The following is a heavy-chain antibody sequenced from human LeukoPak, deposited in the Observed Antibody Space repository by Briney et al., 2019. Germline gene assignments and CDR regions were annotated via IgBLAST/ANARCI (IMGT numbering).Heavy chain of an antibody. Sequence: GGSLRLSCAASGFTFSRYWMTWVRQAPGKGLEWVANINQDGREKYFVDSVKGRFTISRDNAKNSLYLQMNSLRADDTAVYYCARFAAGGSYYYYMDVWGKGTTVTVSS. CDR2: INQDGREK. J-gene: IGHJ6*03. D-gene: IGHD6-25*01. CDR3: ARFAAGGSYYYYMDV. V-gene: IGHV3-7*01. CDR1: GFTFSRYW.